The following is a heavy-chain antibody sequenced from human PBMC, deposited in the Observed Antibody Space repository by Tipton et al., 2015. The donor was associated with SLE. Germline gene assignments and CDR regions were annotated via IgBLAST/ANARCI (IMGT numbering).Heavy chain of an antibody. CDR3: AKEYSSSWPHDAFDI. CDR1: GFTFDDYA. CDR2: ISWNSGSI. V-gene: IGHV3-9*01. D-gene: IGHD6-13*01. Sequence: SLRLSCAASGFTFDDYAMHWVRQAPGKGLEWVSGISWNSGSIGYADSVKGRFTISRDNAKNSLYLQMDSLRAEDTAVYYCAKEYSSSWPHDAFDIWGQGTMVTVSS. J-gene: IGHJ3*02.